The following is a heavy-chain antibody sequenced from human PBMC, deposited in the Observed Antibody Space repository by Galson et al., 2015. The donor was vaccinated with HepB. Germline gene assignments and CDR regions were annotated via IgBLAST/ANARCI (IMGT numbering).Heavy chain of an antibody. CDR3: ARKLVLRASLDY. J-gene: IGHJ4*02. CDR1: GYTFTSYA. Sequence: SVKVSCKASGYTFTSYAMNWVRQAPGQGLEWMGWINTNTGNPTYAQGFTGRFVFSLDTPVSTAYLQISSLKAEDTAVYYCARKLVLRASLDYCGPGTLVTVSS. D-gene: IGHD4/OR15-4a*01. CDR2: INTNTGNP. V-gene: IGHV7-4-1*02.